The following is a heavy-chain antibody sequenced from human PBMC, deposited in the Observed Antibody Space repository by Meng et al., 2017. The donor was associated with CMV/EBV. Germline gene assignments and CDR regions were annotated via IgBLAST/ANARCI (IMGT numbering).Heavy chain of an antibody. CDR3: ASNAGGDSSGYYSYYYGMDV. D-gene: IGHD3-22*01. CDR2: MHPNSGNI. Sequence: ASVTVSLQASGYTLPSYLINWVRPPTGQGLEWMGWMHPNSGNIDYAQKFQGRVTITRNTSISTAYMELISLRSEDTDVYYCASNAGGDSSGYYSYYYGMDVWGQGTTVTVSS. CDR1: GYTLPSYL. J-gene: IGHJ6*02. V-gene: IGHV1-8*03.